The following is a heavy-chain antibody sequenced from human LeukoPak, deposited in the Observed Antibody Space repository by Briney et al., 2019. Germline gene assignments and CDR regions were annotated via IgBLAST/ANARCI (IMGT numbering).Heavy chain of an antibody. CDR2: IKQDGSEK. V-gene: IGHV3-7*01. Sequence: GGSLRLSCAASGFTFSSYWMSWVRQAPGKGLEWVANIKQDGSEKYYVDSVKGRFTISRDNAKNSLYLQMNSLRAEDTAVYYCARDFRFGEYYCGMDVWGQGTTVTVSS. J-gene: IGHJ6*02. D-gene: IGHD3-10*01. CDR1: GFTFSSYW. CDR3: ARDFRFGEYYCGMDV.